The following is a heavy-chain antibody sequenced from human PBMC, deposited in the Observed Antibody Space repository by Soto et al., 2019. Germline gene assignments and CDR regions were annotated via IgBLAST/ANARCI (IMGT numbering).Heavy chain of an antibody. Sequence: SETLSLTCAVYGGSFSGYYWTWIRQPPGTGLEWIGEINHSGSTNYNPSLKSRVTISVDTSKNQFSLKLTSVTAADTAVYYCARDKITGLFDYWGQGTMGTVSS. D-gene: IGHD2-8*02. V-gene: IGHV4-34*01. CDR1: GGSFSGYY. CDR3: ARDKITGLFDY. CDR2: INHSGST. J-gene: IGHJ4*02.